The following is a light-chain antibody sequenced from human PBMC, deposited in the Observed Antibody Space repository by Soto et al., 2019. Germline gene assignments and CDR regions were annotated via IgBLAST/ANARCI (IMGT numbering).Light chain of an antibody. V-gene: IGLV2-14*01. Sequence: QSALTQPPSASGSPGQSVTISCTGTSSDVGGYNYVSWYQQYPGRAPKLMIYEVTKRPSGVSNRFSGSKSGDTASLTISGLQAEDEADYYCSSYSSISAYVFGIGTKVTVL. J-gene: IGLJ1*01. CDR3: SSYSSISAYV. CDR2: EVT. CDR1: SSDVGGYNY.